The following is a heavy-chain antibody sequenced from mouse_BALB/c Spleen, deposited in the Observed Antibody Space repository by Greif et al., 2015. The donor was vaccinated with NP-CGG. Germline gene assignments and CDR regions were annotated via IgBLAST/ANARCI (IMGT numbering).Heavy chain of an antibody. D-gene: IGHD2-14*01. CDR2: IYPGNVNT. Sequence: VQLQQSGPELVKPGASVRTSCKASGYTFTSYYIHWVKQRPGQGLEWIGWIYPGNVNTKYNEKFKGKATLTADKSSSTAYMQLSSLTSEDSAVYFCARSAEVPFAYWGQGTLVTVSA. V-gene: IGHV1S56*01. CDR3: ARSAEVPFAY. J-gene: IGHJ3*01. CDR1: GYTFTSYY.